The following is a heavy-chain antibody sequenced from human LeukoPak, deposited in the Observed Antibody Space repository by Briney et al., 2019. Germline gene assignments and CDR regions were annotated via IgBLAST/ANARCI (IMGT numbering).Heavy chain of an antibody. D-gene: IGHD3-22*01. CDR3: ARCGDSSGYYSLAYAFDI. CDR1: GYTFTSYG. Sequence: ASVKVSCKASGYTFTSYGISWVRQAPGQGLEWMGWISAYNGNTNYAQKLQGRVTMTTDTSTSTAYMELRSLRSDDTAVYYCARCGDSSGYYSLAYAFDIWGQGTMVTVSS. V-gene: IGHV1-18*01. CDR2: ISAYNGNT. J-gene: IGHJ3*02.